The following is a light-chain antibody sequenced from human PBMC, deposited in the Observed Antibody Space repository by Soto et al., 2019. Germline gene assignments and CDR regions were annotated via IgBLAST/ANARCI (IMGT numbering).Light chain of an antibody. V-gene: IGKV4-1*01. J-gene: IGKJ4*02. CDR3: QQYYSSALT. Sequence: DIVMTQSPDSLAVSLGERATIKCRSSQTILKSSIKKNSLAWYQQKPGQPPRLLIYWASTRDSGVPDRFSGSGSGTDYTLTINRRQAEEVAVYYCQQYYSSALTVGGGTKVEIK. CDR1: QTILKSSIKKNS. CDR2: WAS.